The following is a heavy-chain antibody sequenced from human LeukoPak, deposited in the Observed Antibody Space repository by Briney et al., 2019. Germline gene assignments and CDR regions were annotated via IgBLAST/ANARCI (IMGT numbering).Heavy chain of an antibody. CDR3: VKGITVAAPFDY. CDR2: ISPNGGIT. Sequence: PGGSLRLSCAASGFTFSSFPMHWVRQAPGKGLEYVSAISPNGGITYYADSVKGRFTFSRDNSKNTLYLQMSSLRPEDTAVYYCVKGITVAAPFDYWGQGTLVTVSS. V-gene: IGHV3-64D*06. J-gene: IGHJ4*02. D-gene: IGHD6-19*01. CDR1: GFTFSSFP.